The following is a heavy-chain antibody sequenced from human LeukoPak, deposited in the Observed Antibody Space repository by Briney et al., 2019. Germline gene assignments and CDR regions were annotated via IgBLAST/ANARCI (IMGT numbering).Heavy chain of an antibody. Sequence: QAGGSLRLSCAASGFTFSSYAMSWVRQAPGKGLEWVSAISGSGGSTYYADSAKGRFTISRDNSKNTLYLQMNSLRAEDTAVYYCAKGPWGSYRQSDYWGQGTLVTVSS. CDR1: GFTFSSYA. J-gene: IGHJ4*02. D-gene: IGHD3-16*02. CDR3: AKGPWGSYRQSDY. V-gene: IGHV3-23*01. CDR2: ISGSGGST.